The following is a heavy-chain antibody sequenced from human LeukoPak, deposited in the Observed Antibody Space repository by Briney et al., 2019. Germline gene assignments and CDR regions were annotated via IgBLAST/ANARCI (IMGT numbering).Heavy chain of an antibody. CDR3: ARGNPYYYGSGSYRWFDP. Sequence: PSETLSLTCTVSGGSISSSSYYWGWIRQPPGKGLEWIGSIYYSGSTYYNPSLKSRVTISVDTSKNQFSLKLSSVTAADTAVYYCARGNPYYYGSGSYRWFDPWGQGTLVTVSS. V-gene: IGHV4-39*07. D-gene: IGHD3-10*01. CDR1: GGSISSSSYY. J-gene: IGHJ5*02. CDR2: IYYSGST.